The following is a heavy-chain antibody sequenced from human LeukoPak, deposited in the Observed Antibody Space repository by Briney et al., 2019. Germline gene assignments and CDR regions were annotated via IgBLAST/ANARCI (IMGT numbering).Heavy chain of an antibody. J-gene: IGHJ4*02. V-gene: IGHV1-24*01. D-gene: IGHD2-2*01. Sequence: GASVKVSCKVSGYTLTELSMHWVRQAPGKGLEWMGGFDPEDGETIYAQKFQGRVTMTEDTSTDTAYMELSSLRSEDTAVYYCATDVQGSAAIRSPDYWGQGTLVTVSS. CDR3: ATDVQGSAAIRSPDY. CDR1: GYTLTELS. CDR2: FDPEDGET.